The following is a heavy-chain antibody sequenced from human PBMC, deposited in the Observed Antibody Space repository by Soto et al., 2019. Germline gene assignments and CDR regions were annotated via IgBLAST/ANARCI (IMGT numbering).Heavy chain of an antibody. D-gene: IGHD3-3*01. J-gene: IGHJ6*02. CDR3: ARGDYNFWSGYSGDYYSGMDV. CDR1: GGSISSGGYS. V-gene: IGHV4-30-2*01. CDR2: ITHSRST. Sequence: TCAVSGGSISSGGYSWSWIRQPPGKGLEWIGEITHSRSTNYSPSLKSRVTISVDTSKNQFSLKLNSVSAADTAVYYCARGDYNFWSGYSGDYYSGMDVWGQGTTVTVSS.